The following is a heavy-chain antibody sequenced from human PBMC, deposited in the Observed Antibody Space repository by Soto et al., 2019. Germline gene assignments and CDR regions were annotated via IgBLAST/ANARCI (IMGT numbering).Heavy chain of an antibody. J-gene: IGHJ6*03. D-gene: IGHD3-10*01. CDR3: AREEGYYGSGSYWRYYYYYMDV. CDR2: IWYDGSNK. V-gene: IGHV3-33*01. CDR1: GFTFSSYG. Sequence: GGSLRLSCAASGFTFSSYGMHWVRQAPGKGLEWVAVIWYDGSNKYYADSVKGRFTISRDNSKNTLYLQMNSLRAEDTAVYYCAREEGYYGSGSYWRYYYYYMDVWGKGTTVTVSS.